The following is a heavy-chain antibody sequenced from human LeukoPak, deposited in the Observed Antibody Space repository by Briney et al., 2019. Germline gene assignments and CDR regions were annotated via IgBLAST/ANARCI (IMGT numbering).Heavy chain of an antibody. CDR3: ARAQCSNVDCYFPFDS. J-gene: IGHJ4*02. V-gene: IGHV3-21*01. Sequence: GGSLRLSCAASGFTFSSYGMHWVRQAPGKGLEWVSSISSYISNVYYADSVKGRFTISRDNAKSSLYLQMDSLRAEDTAVYFCARAQCSNVDCYFPFDSWGQGTLVTVSS. CDR2: ISSYISNV. D-gene: IGHD2-21*02. CDR1: GFTFSSYG.